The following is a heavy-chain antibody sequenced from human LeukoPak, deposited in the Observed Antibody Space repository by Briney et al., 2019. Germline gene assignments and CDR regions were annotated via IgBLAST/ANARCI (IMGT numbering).Heavy chain of an antibody. CDR3: ARADPYGDSTPDY. CDR1: GFTFSGHE. J-gene: IGHJ4*02. D-gene: IGHD4-17*01. V-gene: IGHV3-48*03. CDR2: ISTTGSTI. Sequence: GGSLRLSCAASGFTFSGHEMNWVRQTPGKGLEWLSYISTTGSTIHYADSVKGRFTISRDNAKNSLYLQMNSLRAEDTAIYYCARADPYGDSTPDYWGQGTPVTVSS.